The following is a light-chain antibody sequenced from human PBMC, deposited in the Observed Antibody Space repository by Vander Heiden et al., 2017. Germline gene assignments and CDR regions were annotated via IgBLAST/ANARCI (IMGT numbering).Light chain of an antibody. CDR2: WAS. V-gene: IGKV4-1*01. Sequence: DSVMTQSPDSLAVSLGERATINCKSSQSVLSNSNNKYLLAWYQQKPGQPPKLLIYWASARESGVPDRFSGSGCETDFTLTMRSLQAEDVAIYYCQLYYTDFTWTFRQGTNVE. CDR3: QLYYTDFTWT. CDR1: QSVLSNSNNKYL. J-gene: IGKJ1*01.